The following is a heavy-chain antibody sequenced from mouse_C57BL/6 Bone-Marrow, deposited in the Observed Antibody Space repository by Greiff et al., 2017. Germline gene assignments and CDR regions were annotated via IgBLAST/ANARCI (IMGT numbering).Heavy chain of an antibody. D-gene: IGHD2-10*02. CDR1: GFTFTDYY. J-gene: IGHJ2*01. CDR3: ARGPYVNPHYFDY. Sequence: VQLQQSGPVLVKPGPSVQISCTASGFTFTDYYMHWVKQSHGKSLEWIGLVYPYNGGTSYNPQFKGKATLTVDTSSRTAYMELSCLSSEYSAVYNGARGPYVNPHYFDYWGQGTTLTVSS. V-gene: IGHV1-36*01. CDR2: VYPYNGGT.